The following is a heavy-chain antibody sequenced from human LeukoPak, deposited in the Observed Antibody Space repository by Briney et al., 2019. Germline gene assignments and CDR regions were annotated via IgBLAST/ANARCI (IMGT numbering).Heavy chain of an antibody. CDR3: ARGRYQLLYSWFDP. CDR2: IYYSGST. Sequence: SETLSLTCTVSGGSISSYYWSWIRQPPGKGLEWIGYIYYSGSTNYKPSLKSRVTISVDTSKNQFSLTLSSVTAADTAVYYCARGRYQLLYSWFDPWGQGTLVTVSS. CDR1: GGSISSYY. J-gene: IGHJ5*02. V-gene: IGHV4-59*01. D-gene: IGHD2-2*02.